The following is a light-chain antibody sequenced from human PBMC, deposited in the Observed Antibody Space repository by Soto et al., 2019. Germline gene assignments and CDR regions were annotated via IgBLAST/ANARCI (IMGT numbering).Light chain of an antibody. CDR1: QSVSSNY. Sequence: EIVLTQSPGTLSLSPGERGTLSCRASQSVSSNYLAWYQQKPGEPPRLLIYSAFSRATAIPDRFSGSGSGTVFTLTISRLAPEDFAVYYCQYYGSSPWTFGQGTKVEIK. J-gene: IGKJ1*01. CDR2: SAF. CDR3: QYYGSSPWT. V-gene: IGKV3-20*01.